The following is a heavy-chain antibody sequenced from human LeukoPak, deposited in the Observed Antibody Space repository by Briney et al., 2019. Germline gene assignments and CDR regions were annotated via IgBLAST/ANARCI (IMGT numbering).Heavy chain of an antibody. Sequence: ASVKVSCKASGYTFTSYGISWVRQAPGQGLEWMGWVSAYNGNTNYAQKLQGRVTITTDTSTSTAYMELRSLRSDDTAVYYCARGKGHSSGPGDFQHWGQGTLVTVSS. CDR3: ARGKGHSSGPGDFQH. V-gene: IGHV1-18*01. J-gene: IGHJ1*01. D-gene: IGHD3-22*01. CDR2: VSAYNGNT. CDR1: GYTFTSYG.